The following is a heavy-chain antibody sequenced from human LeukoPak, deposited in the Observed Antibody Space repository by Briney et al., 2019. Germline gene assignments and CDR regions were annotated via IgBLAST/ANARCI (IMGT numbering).Heavy chain of an antibody. Sequence: PGRSLRLSCAASGFTFSSYGMHWVRQAPGKGLEWVAVIWYDGSNKYYADSVKGRFTISRDNSKNTLYLQMNSLRAEDTAVYYCARDGAMIVVVDAFDIWGQGTMVTVSS. CDR1: GFTFSSYG. CDR3: ARDGAMIVVVDAFDI. CDR2: IWYDGSNK. D-gene: IGHD3-22*01. V-gene: IGHV3-33*01. J-gene: IGHJ3*02.